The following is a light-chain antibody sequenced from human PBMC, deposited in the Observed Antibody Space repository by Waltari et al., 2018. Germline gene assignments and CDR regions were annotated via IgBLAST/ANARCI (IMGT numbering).Light chain of an antibody. CDR3: QKYDFLPAT. CDR2: HAS. J-gene: IGKJ1*01. CDR1: QGVGKY. Sequence: EIVLTQSPGTLSLSPGERATLSCRASQGVGKYLAWYQQRPGQAPRLLLYHASIRATGIPDRFSGSGFGTDFSLTISRLEPEDFAVCYCQKYDFLPATFGQGTTVEIK. V-gene: IGKV3-20*01.